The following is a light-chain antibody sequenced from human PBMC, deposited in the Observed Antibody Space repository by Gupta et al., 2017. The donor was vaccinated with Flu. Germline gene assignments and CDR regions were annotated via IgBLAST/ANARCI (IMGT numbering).Light chain of an antibody. J-gene: IGKJ4*01. CDR1: QSIRSN. Sequence: EIVMTQSPATLPVSPGERATHPCRASQSIRSNVAWYQQKPGQAPRLPIYGSSTRATDVPARFSGSGSETEFTLTISSLQSEDFAVYYCQQYNNWPFVTFGGGTKVEIK. CDR2: GSS. CDR3: QQYNNWPFVT. V-gene: IGKV3-15*01.